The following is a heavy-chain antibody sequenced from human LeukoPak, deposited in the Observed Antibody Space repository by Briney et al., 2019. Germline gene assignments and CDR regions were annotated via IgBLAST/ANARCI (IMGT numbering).Heavy chain of an antibody. CDR2: ISSSSSYI. Sequence: GGSLRLSYAASGFTFSSYSMNWVRQAPGKGLEWVSSISSSSSYIYYADSVKGRFTISRDNAKNSLYLQMNSLRAEDTAVYYCARGDCSGGSCYYYYYGMDVWGKGTTVTVSS. D-gene: IGHD2-15*01. V-gene: IGHV3-21*01. J-gene: IGHJ6*04. CDR1: GFTFSSYS. CDR3: ARGDCSGGSCYYYYYGMDV.